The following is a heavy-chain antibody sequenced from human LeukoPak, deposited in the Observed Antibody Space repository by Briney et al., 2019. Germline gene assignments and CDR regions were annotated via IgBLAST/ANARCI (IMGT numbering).Heavy chain of an antibody. J-gene: IGHJ4*02. D-gene: IGHD3-9*01. V-gene: IGHV3-30*18. CDR2: ISYDGSNK. CDR3: AKDIAGDYYDILTGFDY. Sequence: GGSLRPSCAASGSTFSSYGMHWVRQAPGKGLEWVAVISYDGSNKYYADSVKGRFTISRDNSKNTLYLQMNSLRAEDTAVYYCAKDIAGDYYDILTGFDYWGQGTLVTVSS. CDR1: GSTFSSYG.